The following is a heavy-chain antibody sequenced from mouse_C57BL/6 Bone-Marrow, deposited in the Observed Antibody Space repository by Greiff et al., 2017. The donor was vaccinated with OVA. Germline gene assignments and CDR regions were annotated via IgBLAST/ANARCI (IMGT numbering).Heavy chain of an antibody. J-gene: IGHJ1*03. CDR3: TREKALPGVVAHWYFDV. CDR2: ISSGGDYI. D-gene: IGHD1-1*01. V-gene: IGHV5-9-1*02. CDR1: GFTFSSYA. Sequence: EVKLMESGEGLVKPGGSLKLSCAASGFTFSSYAMSWVRQTPEKRLEWAAYISSGGDYIYYADTVKGRFTISRDNARNTLYLQMSSLKSEDTAMYYCTREKALPGVVAHWYFDVWGTGTTVTVSS.